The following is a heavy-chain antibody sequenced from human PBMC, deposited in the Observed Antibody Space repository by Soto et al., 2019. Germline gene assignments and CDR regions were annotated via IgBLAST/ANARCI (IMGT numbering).Heavy chain of an antibody. J-gene: IGHJ4*02. CDR2: IYSGGST. Sequence: EVQLVESGGGLVQPGGSLRLSGPASGFPASTKYMSWFRQAPGKGLEWVSVIYSGGSTFYADSVRGRFTISRDNSKNTVNLQMNSLRAEDTAVYYCARDPWAADYWGQGTLVTVSS. CDR1: GFPASTKY. V-gene: IGHV3-66*01. CDR3: ARDPWAADY. D-gene: IGHD3-16*01.